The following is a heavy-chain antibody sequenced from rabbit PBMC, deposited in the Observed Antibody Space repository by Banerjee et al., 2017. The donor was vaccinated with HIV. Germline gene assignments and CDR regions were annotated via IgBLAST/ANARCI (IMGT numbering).Heavy chain of an antibody. V-gene: IGHV1S40*01. CDR3: ARGTGGAGDGLNL. D-gene: IGHD4-2*01. CDR2: IHSVSGST. Sequence: QSLEESGGDLVKPGASLTLTCTASGFSFSSSYYMCWVRQAPGKGLEWIACIHSVSGSTYYASWATGRFTISKTSSPTVTLQMTSLTAADTATYFCARGTGGAGDGLNLWGPGTLVTVS. CDR1: GFSFSSSYY. J-gene: IGHJ4*01.